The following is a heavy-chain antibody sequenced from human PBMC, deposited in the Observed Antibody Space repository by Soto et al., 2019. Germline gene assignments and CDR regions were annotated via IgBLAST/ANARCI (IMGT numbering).Heavy chain of an antibody. CDR2: FDPEDGET. J-gene: IGHJ3*02. D-gene: IGHD3-10*01. CDR3: VARTIHAFDI. Sequence: ASXKVSCKVSVYTLTELSMHWVRQAPGKGLEWMGGFDPEDGETIYAQKFQGRVTMTEDTSTDTAYMELSSLRSEDTAVYYCVARTIHAFDIWGQGTMVTVSS. CDR1: VYTLTELS. V-gene: IGHV1-24*01.